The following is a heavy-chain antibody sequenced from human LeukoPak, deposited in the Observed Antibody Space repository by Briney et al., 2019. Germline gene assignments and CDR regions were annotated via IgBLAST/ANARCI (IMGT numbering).Heavy chain of an antibody. CDR2: INPNSGGT. CDR1: GYTFTGYY. V-gene: IGHV1-2*02. Sequence: ASVKVSCKATGYTFTGYYMHWVRQAPGQGLEWMGWINPNSGGTNYAQKFQGRVTMTRDTSISTAYMELSRLRSDDTAVYYCARSGGGYCSSTSCYVGFYYYYYGMDVWGQGTTDTVSS. CDR3: ARSGGGYCSSTSCYVGFYYYYYGMDV. J-gene: IGHJ6*02. D-gene: IGHD2-2*01.